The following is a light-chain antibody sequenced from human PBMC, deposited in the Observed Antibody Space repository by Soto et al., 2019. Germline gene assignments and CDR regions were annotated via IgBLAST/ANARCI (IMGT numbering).Light chain of an antibody. CDR2: ATS. J-gene: IGKJ4*01. CDR1: QGINNY. CDR3: QQFNSYPLT. V-gene: IGKV1-9*01. Sequence: DIQLTQSPSFLSASVGDRVTITCRASQGINNYLAWYQQKPGKAPNLLIYATSTLQSGVPSRFSGSGSGTDITLTISSLETEDFAAYYCQQFNSYPLTFGGRTKVEIK.